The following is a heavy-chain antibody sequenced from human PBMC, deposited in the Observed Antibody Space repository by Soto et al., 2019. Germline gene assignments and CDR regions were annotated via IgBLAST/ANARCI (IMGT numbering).Heavy chain of an antibody. CDR1: GFTFSSYW. D-gene: IGHD6-19*01. CDR3: ARILGAVALPHDAFDI. J-gene: IGHJ3*02. Sequence: GGSLRLSCAASGFTFSSYWMSWVRQAPGKGLEWVANIKQDGSEKYYVDSVKGRFTISRDNAKNSLYLQMNSLRAEDTAVYYCARILGAVALPHDAFDIWGQGTMVTVSS. V-gene: IGHV3-7*01. CDR2: IKQDGSEK.